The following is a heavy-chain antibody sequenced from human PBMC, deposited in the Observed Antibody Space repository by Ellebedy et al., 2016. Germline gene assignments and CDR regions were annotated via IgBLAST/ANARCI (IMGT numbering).Heavy chain of an antibody. CDR2: INHSGST. V-gene: IGHV4-34*01. CDR3: ARGGDGYNVGHAFDI. CDR1: GFTFSNYA. D-gene: IGHD5-24*01. J-gene: IGHJ3*02. Sequence: GSLRLXCAASGFTFSNYAMSWVRQAPGKGLEWIGEINHSGSTNYNPSLKSRVTISVDTSKNQFSLKLSSVTAADTAVYYCARGGDGYNVGHAFDIWGQGTMVTVSS.